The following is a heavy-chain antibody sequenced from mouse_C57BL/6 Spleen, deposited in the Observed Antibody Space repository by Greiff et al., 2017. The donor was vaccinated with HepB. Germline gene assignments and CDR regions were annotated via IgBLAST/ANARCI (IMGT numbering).Heavy chain of an antibody. CDR2: INPSTGGT. V-gene: IGHV1-42*01. D-gene: IGHD1-1*01. CDR3: ARSSFITTVVGRYFDV. J-gene: IGHJ1*03. CDR1: GYSFTGYY. Sequence: VQLQQSGPELVKPGASVKISCKASGYSFTGYYMNWVKQSPEKSLEWIGEINPSTGGTTYNQKFKAKATLTVDKSSSTAYMQLKSLTSEDSAVYDCARSSFITTVVGRYFDVWGTGTTVTVSS.